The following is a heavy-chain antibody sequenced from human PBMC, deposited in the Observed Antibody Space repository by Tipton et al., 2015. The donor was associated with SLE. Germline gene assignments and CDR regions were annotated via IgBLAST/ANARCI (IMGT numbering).Heavy chain of an antibody. J-gene: IGHJ4*02. CDR1: GFTFSSYG. Sequence: SLRLSCAASGFTFSSYGMHWVRQAPGKGLEWVAFIRHDGSNKYYADSVKGQFTISRDNSKNTLDLQMNSLRAEDPAVYDCARDPPGYWGQATLVTVSS. V-gene: IGHV3-30*02. CDR3: ARDPPGY. CDR2: IRHDGSNK.